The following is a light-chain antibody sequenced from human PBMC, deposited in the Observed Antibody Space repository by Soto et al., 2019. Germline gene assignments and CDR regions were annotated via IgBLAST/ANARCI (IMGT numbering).Light chain of an antibody. Sequence: EIMMTQSPATLSVSPGERVTLSCRASQSVRNNLAWYQQKPGQAPRLLIYYASTRATGIPARFSGSGSGTEFTLTISSVQSEDFALYYCHQYNIWPPLTFGRGPGLEIK. CDR1: QSVRNN. J-gene: IGKJ5*01. CDR2: YAS. CDR3: HQYNIWPPLT. V-gene: IGKV3-15*01.